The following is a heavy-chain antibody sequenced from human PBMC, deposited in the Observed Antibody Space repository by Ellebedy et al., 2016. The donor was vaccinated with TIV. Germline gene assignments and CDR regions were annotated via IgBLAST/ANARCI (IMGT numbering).Heavy chain of an antibody. D-gene: IGHD1-1*01. CDR3: ARGARHQRLDFDALHT. J-gene: IGHJ3*02. Sequence: PGGSLRLSCAASGFSFSANDMHWVRQAPGKGLEWVALVCFDGLNKYYGDSVKGRFTISRNISKNILYLQMNSLRGNDTAVYYCARGARHQRLDFDALHTWGPGTLVTVSS. CDR1: GFSFSAND. V-gene: IGHV3-33*01. CDR2: VCFDGLNK.